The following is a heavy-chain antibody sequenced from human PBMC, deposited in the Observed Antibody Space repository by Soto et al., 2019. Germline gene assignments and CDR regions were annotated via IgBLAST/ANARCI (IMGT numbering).Heavy chain of an antibody. CDR3: AKAKYSSGWFDY. D-gene: IGHD6-19*01. Sequence: GSLRLSCAASGFTFSSYAISWVRQAPGKGLEWVSAISGSGGSTCYADSVKGRFTISRDNSKNTLYLQMNSLRAEDTAVYYCAKAKYSSGWFDYWGQGTLVTVYS. CDR1: GFTFSSYA. CDR2: ISGSGGST. J-gene: IGHJ4*02. V-gene: IGHV3-23*01.